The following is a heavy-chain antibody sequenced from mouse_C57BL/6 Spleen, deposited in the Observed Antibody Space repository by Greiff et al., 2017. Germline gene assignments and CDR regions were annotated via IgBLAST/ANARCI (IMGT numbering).Heavy chain of an antibody. V-gene: IGHV1-15*01. CDR3: TMMDAMDY. J-gene: IGHJ4*01. D-gene: IGHD2-3*01. CDR2: IDPETGGT. Sequence: VQLVESGAELVRPGASVTLSCKASGYTFTDYEMPWVKQTPVHGLEWIGAIDPETGGTAYNQKFKGKAILTADKSSSTAYMELRSLTSEDSAVYYCTMMDAMDYWGQGTSVTVSS. CDR1: GYTFTDYE.